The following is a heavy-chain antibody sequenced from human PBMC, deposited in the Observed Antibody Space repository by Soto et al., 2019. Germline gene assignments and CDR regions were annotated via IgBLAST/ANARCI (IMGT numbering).Heavy chain of an antibody. CDR3: ARDSLALFDS. D-gene: IGHD5-12*01. CDR1: GGSISSGDYF. J-gene: IGHJ4*02. Sequence: SETLSLTCTVSGGSISSGDYFWSWIRQPPGKGLEWIGFIYFSGSTYYNPSLKSRLSISIDTSKNEFSLKLTSVTAADTAVYYCARDSLALFDSWGQGTLVTVS. CDR2: IYFSGST. V-gene: IGHV4-30-4*01.